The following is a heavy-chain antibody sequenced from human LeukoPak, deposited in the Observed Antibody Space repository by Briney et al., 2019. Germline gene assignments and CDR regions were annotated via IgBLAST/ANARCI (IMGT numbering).Heavy chain of an antibody. Sequence: SVKVSCTTSGGTFTNFPVSRVRQAPGQGLEWIGGVMPIFGTSHYAEKFQPRVTITADESTRTVFLELRGLKSEDTAVYYCARGPEIVVTGTTFAAYKWFDPWGQGTLLSVSS. CDR3: ARGPEIVVTGTTFAAYKWFDP. J-gene: IGHJ5*02. CDR1: GGTFTNFP. CDR2: VMPIFGTS. D-gene: IGHD1-1*01. V-gene: IGHV1-69*01.